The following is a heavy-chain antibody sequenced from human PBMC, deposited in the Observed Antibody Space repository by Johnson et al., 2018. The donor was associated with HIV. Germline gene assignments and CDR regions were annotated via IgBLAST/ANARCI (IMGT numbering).Heavy chain of an antibody. D-gene: IGHD5-18*01. Sequence: QVQLVESGGGVVQPGRSLRLSCAASGFTFSSHPMNWVRQAPGKGLEWVAVISYDGSNTYYADSVKGRFTISRDNSKNTLYLQMTSLRAEDTAVYYCARPGDTTMVSAFDIWGQGTMVTVSS. CDR3: ARPGDTTMVSAFDI. CDR1: GFTFSSHP. CDR2: ISYDGSNT. J-gene: IGHJ3*02. V-gene: IGHV3-30-3*01.